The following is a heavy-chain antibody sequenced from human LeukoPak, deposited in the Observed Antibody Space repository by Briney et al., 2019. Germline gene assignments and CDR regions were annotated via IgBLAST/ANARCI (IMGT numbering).Heavy chain of an antibody. Sequence: GGSLRLSCVASGFTFSNYDMHWVRQAAGDRLEWVSSIHTADDTYFPDSVKGRFTISRENAKNSLYLQMNSLRAEDTGIYYCARAGYYGDDAFDLWGQGTMVTVSS. J-gene: IGHJ3*01. V-gene: IGHV3-13*04. CDR1: GFTFSNYD. CDR2: IHTADDT. CDR3: ARAGYYGDDAFDL. D-gene: IGHD2/OR15-2a*01.